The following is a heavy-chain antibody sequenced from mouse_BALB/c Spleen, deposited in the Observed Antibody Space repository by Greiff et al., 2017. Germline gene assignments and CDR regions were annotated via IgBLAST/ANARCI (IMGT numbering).Heavy chain of an antibody. V-gene: IGHV5-9-4*01. J-gene: IGHJ4*01. CDR1: GFTFSSYA. Sequence: EVMLVESGGGLVKPGGSLKLSCAASGFTFSSYAMSWVRQSPEKRLEWVAEISSGGSYTYYPDTVTGRFTISRDNAKNNQYLEMSSLRSEDTAMYYCAREGTTVVATGAMDYWGQGTSVTVSS. CDR2: ISSGGSYT. D-gene: IGHD1-1*01. CDR3: AREGTTVVATGAMDY.